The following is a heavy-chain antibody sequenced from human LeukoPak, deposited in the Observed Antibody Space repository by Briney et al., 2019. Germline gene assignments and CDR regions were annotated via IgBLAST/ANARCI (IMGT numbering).Heavy chain of an antibody. D-gene: IGHD2-2*01. CDR2: IYHSGST. Sequence: PSETLSLTCAVSGYSISSGYYWGWIRQPPGKGLEWIGSIYHSGSTYYNPSLKSRVTISVDTSKNQLSLKLSSVTAADTAVYYCARARDCSSTSCYGIFDYWGQGTLLTVSS. CDR3: ARARDCSSTSCYGIFDY. V-gene: IGHV4-38-2*01. J-gene: IGHJ4*02. CDR1: GYSISSGYY.